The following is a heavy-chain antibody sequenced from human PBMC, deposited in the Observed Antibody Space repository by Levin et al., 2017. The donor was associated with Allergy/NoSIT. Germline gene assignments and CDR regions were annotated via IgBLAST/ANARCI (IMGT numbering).Heavy chain of an antibody. CDR2: ISSDGSDT. CDR1: GFTFSSSW. Sequence: PGGSLRLSCVASGFTFSSSWMHWVRQVPGKGLVWVSLISSDGSDTRYADSVKGRFTISRDNAKNTVYLQMNSLRAEDAAVYYCARKTGTAATSYYFDYWGQGTLVTVSS. CDR3: ARKTGTAATSYYFDY. J-gene: IGHJ4*02. V-gene: IGHV3-74*01. D-gene: IGHD6-25*01.